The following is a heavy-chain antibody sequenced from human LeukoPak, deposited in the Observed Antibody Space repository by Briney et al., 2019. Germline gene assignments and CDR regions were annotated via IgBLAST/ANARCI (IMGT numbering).Heavy chain of an antibody. D-gene: IGHD3-10*01. CDR2: IRYDGSNK. CDR3: AKDGAGESPSYFYYYYMGV. Sequence: PGGSLRLSCAASGFTFSSYGMHWVRQAPGKGLEWVAFIRYDGSNKYYADSVKGRFTISRDNSKNTLYLQMNSLRAEDTAVYYCAKDGAGESPSYFYYYYMGVWGKGTTVTISS. J-gene: IGHJ6*03. V-gene: IGHV3-30*02. CDR1: GFTFSSYG.